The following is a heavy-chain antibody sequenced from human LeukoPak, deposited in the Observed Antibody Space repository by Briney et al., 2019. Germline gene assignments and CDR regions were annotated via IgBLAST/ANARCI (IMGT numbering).Heavy chain of an antibody. D-gene: IGHD3-10*01. CDR1: GFNFSNYW. Sequence: GGSLRLSCVVSGFNFSNYWMSWVRQAPGKGLEWVANIDQEGGEQNYVDSVKGRFSISRDNAKTSVYLQMNSLEVEDTAFYYCARSKAGGYWGQGTLVTVSS. CDR2: IDQEGGEQ. CDR3: ARSKAGGY. V-gene: IGHV3-7*01. J-gene: IGHJ4*02.